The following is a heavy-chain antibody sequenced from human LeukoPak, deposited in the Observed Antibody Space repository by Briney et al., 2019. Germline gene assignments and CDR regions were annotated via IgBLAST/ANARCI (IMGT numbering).Heavy chain of an antibody. Sequence: GGSLRLSCAPSGLTFSSYAMHWVRLSPGKGLEYVSGISSNGGTTSYADSVQGRFTISRDNSKNTLYLQMGSLRGEDMAVYYCAKVGSGWPGYYFDYWGQGTLVTVSS. V-gene: IGHV3-64*02. D-gene: IGHD6-19*01. CDR3: AKVGSGWPGYYFDY. J-gene: IGHJ4*02. CDR2: ISSNGGTT. CDR1: GLTFSSYA.